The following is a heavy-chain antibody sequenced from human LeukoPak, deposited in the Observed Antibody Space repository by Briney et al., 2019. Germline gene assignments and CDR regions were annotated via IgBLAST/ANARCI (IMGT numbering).Heavy chain of an antibody. V-gene: IGHV3-30*04. Sequence: PGRSLRLSCAASGFTFSSYAMHWVRQAPGKGLEWVAVISYDGSNKYYADSVKGRFTISRDNSKNTLYLQMNSLRAEDTAVYYCAKASSWRLNDAFDIWGQGTMVTVSS. J-gene: IGHJ3*02. D-gene: IGHD6-13*01. CDR1: GFTFSSYA. CDR2: ISYDGSNK. CDR3: AKASSWRLNDAFDI.